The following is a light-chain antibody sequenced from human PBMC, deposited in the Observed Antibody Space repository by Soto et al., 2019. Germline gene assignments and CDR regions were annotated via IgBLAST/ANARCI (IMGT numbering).Light chain of an antibody. Sequence: DILMTKSPNSLAVSLGERATINCKSSQSVLYSSNNKNYLTWYQQKPGQPPKLLIYWASTRESGVPDRFSGSGSGTDFTLTISSLQAEDVAVYYCQQYYSTPLTFGRGTKVDIK. CDR2: WAS. CDR3: QQYYSTPLT. CDR1: QSVLYSSNNKNY. J-gene: IGKJ4*01. V-gene: IGKV4-1*01.